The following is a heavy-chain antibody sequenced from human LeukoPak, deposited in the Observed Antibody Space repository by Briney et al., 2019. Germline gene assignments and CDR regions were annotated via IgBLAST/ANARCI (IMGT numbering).Heavy chain of an antibody. V-gene: IGHV3-23*01. CDR3: AKDDAWLRFGE. CDR1: GFTFSNHG. J-gene: IGHJ4*02. Sequence: GGSLRLSCAASGFTFSNHGMNWARQAPGKGLEWVSGISPSGDITYYADSVKGRFTISRDNSKNMVYLQVISLTAEDTAVYYCAKDDAWLRFGEWSQGTLVTVSA. D-gene: IGHD3-10*01. CDR2: ISPSGDIT.